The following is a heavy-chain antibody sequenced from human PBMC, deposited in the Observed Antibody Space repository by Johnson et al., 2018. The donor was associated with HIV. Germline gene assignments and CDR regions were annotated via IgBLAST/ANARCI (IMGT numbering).Heavy chain of an antibody. D-gene: IGHD2-15*01. Sequence: VQLVESGGGLVQPGGSLRLSCAASGFTVSSNYMSWVRQAPGKGLEWVSVIYSGGSTYYADSVKGRFTISRDNSKNTLYLQMNSLRAEDTALYYCARACSGGSCYEEKSPDAFDIWGQGTMVTVSS. CDR2: IYSGGST. CDR3: ARACSGGSCYEEKSPDAFDI. CDR1: GFTVSSNY. V-gene: IGHV3-66*01. J-gene: IGHJ3*02.